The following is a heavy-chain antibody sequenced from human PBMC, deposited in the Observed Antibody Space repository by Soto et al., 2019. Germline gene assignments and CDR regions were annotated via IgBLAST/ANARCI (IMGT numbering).Heavy chain of an antibody. D-gene: IGHD5-18*01. CDR2: IIPIFGTA. CDR3: ASQLSQIYYYYGMDV. J-gene: IGHJ6*02. Sequence: EASVKVSCKASGGTFSSYAISWVRQAPGQGLEWMGGIIPIFGTANYAQKFQGRVTITADESTSTAYMELSSLRSEDTAVYYCASQLSQIYYYYGMDVWGQGPPVTVSS. V-gene: IGHV1-69*13. CDR1: GGTFSSYA.